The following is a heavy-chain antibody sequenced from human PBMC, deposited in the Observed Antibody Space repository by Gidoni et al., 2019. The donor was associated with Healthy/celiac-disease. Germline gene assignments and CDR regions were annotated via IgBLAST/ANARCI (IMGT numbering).Heavy chain of an antibody. V-gene: IGHV4-4*07. CDR1: GGSISSYY. D-gene: IGHD3-22*01. CDR3: ARDDYYDSSGYFDAFDI. CDR2: IYTSGST. J-gene: IGHJ3*02. Sequence: QVQLQESGPGLVKPSETLSLTCTVSGGSISSYYWSWIRQPAGKGLEWIGRIYTSGSTNYNPSLKSRVTMSVDTSKNQFSLKLSSVTAADTAVYYCARDDYYDSSGYFDAFDIWGQGTMVTVSS.